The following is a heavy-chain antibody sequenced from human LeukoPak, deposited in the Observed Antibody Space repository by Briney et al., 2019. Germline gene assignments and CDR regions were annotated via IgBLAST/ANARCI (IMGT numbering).Heavy chain of an antibody. D-gene: IGHD6-6*01. J-gene: IGHJ4*02. CDR2: ISGSGGST. CDR1: GFTFSSYA. Sequence: PGGSLRLSCAASGFTFSSYAMSWVRQAPGKGLEWVSTISGSGGSTYYADSVKGRFTISRDNSKNTLYLQMNSLRAEDTAVYYCARGRIAARQGYFDYWGQGTLVTVSS. V-gene: IGHV3-23*01. CDR3: ARGRIAARQGYFDY.